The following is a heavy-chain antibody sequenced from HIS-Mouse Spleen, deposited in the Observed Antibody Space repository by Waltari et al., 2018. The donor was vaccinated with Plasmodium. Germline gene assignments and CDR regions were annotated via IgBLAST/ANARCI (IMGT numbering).Heavy chain of an antibody. CDR3: ARSPPFYDFWSGYYDY. J-gene: IGHJ4*02. V-gene: IGHV1-2*02. D-gene: IGHD3-3*01. CDR1: GYTFTGYH. Sequence: QVQLVQSGAEVKKPGASVKVSCQASGYTFTGYHLHWVRQAPGQGLEWMGWINPNSGGTNYAQKFQGRVTMTRDTSISTAYMELSRLRSDDTAVYYCARSPPFYDFWSGYYDYWGQGTLVTVSS. CDR2: INPNSGGT.